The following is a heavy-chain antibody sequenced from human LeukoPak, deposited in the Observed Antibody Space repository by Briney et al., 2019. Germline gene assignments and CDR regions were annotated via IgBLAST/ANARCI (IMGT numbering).Heavy chain of an antibody. D-gene: IGHD4-17*01. Sequence: ASVKVSCKASGYTFTDHYIHWVGPAPGKGLEWMGCVDPADGETMHTEKLQGRVRVVADTSTDTVYLEVRGLTSADTAVYYRAVLDYGDFFRDVDLWGRGTLVSVSS. CDR1: GYTFTDHY. CDR2: VDPADGET. J-gene: IGHJ2*01. V-gene: IGHV1-69-2*01. CDR3: AVLDYGDFFRDVDL.